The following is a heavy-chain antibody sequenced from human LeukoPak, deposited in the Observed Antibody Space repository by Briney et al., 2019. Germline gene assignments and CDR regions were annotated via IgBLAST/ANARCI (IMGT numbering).Heavy chain of an antibody. CDR1: GGTFSSYA. V-gene: IGHV1-69*13. CDR3: ARAHRGYSYGNQPLDY. J-gene: IGHJ4*02. CDR2: IIPIFGTA. D-gene: IGHD5-18*01. Sequence: GASVKVSCKASGGTFSSYAISWVRQAPGQGLEWMGGIIPIFGTANYAQKFQGRVTITADESTSTAYMELSSLRSEDTAVYYCARAHRGYSYGNQPLDYWGQGTLVTVSS.